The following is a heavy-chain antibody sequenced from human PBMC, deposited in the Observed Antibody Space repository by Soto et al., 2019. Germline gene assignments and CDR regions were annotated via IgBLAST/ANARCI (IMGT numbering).Heavy chain of an antibody. CDR1: GGSFSGYY. CDR2: INHSGST. J-gene: IGHJ4*02. Sequence: QVQLQQWGAGLLKPSETLSLTCAVYGGSFSGYYWSWIRQPPGKGLEWIGEINHSGSTNYNPSLXSXVXXSVDTSKNQFSLKLSSVTAADTAVYYCARGRSKVYWGQGTLVTVSS. V-gene: IGHV4-34*01. CDR3: ARGRSKVY.